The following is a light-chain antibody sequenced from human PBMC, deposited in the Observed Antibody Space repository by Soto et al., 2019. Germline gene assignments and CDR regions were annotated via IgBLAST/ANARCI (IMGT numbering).Light chain of an antibody. Sequence: QSVLTQPPSVSVAPGQRVTISCSGTSSSIGAGYEVHWYHQLPGTAPKLVVSGNDNRPSGVPDRSSASKSGTSASLAITGLQAEDEGHYYCQSYDKRLTAYVFGTGTKVTVL. J-gene: IGLJ1*01. V-gene: IGLV1-40*01. CDR3: QSYDKRLTAYV. CDR2: GND. CDR1: SSSIGAGYE.